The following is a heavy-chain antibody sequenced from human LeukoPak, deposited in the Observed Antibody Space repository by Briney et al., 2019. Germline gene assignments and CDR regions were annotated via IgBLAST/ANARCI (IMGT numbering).Heavy chain of an antibody. V-gene: IGHV3-30*18. D-gene: IGHD4-17*01. Sequence: GGSLRLSCTASGFTFSSYGMHWVRQAPGKGLEWVAVISYDGSNKYYADSVKGRFTISRDNSKNTLYLQMNSLRAEDTAVYYCAKDWGPQHLHDYGETDYWGQGTLVTVSS. J-gene: IGHJ4*02. CDR3: AKDWGPQHLHDYGETDY. CDR1: GFTFSSYG. CDR2: ISYDGSNK.